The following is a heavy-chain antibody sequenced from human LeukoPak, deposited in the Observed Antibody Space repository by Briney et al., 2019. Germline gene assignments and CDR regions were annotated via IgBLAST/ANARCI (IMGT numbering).Heavy chain of an antibody. CDR2: ISAHNGDT. J-gene: IGHJ4*02. V-gene: IGHV1-18*01. CDR3: ARVDTTMVKLFDY. CDR1: GYTFTSYG. Sequence: ASVKVSCKASGYTFTSYGITWVRQAPGQGLEWMGWISAHNGDTNYAQKLQGRVTMTTDTSTSTAYMELRSLRSDDTGLYYCARVDTTMVKLFDYWGQGTLVTVSS. D-gene: IGHD5-18*01.